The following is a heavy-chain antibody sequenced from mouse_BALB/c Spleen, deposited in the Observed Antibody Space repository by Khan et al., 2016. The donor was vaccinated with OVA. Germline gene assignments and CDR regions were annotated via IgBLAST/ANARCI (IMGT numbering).Heavy chain of an antibody. CDR1: GFTFSSYA. CDR3: ARTPGYYGSNYFDY. Sequence: EVELVESGGGLVKPGGSLKLSCAASGFTFSSYALSWVRQTPEKRLEWVATISSGGSYTYYPGSVKGRFTISRDNARNTLYLQMSSRRSEDTAIYYCARTPGYYGSNYFDYWGQGSTLTVSS. CDR2: ISSGGSYT. V-gene: IGHV5-9-3*01. J-gene: IGHJ2*01. D-gene: IGHD1-1*01.